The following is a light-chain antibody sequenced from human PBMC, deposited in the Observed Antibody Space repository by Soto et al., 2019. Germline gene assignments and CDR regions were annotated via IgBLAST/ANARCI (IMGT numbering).Light chain of an antibody. Sequence: EVVLTQSPGTLSLSPGERATLSCRASQAVSSILLAWYRQKPGQAPRLLIYGASSRATGIPDRFSGSGSGTDFTLTVSRLEPEDFAVYYCQQHGTSPIFGGGTKVEIK. CDR1: QAVSSIL. J-gene: IGKJ4*01. CDR2: GAS. V-gene: IGKV3-20*01. CDR3: QQHGTSPI.